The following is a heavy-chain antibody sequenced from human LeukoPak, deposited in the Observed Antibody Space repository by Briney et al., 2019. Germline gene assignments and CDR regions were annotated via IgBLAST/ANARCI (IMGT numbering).Heavy chain of an antibody. Sequence: SETLSLTCTVSGGSISSYYWSWIRQPPGKGLEWIGYIYYSGSTNYNPSLKSRVTISVDTSKNQFSLKLSSATAADTAVYYCARVDGYSSSWYVDYWGQGTLVTVSS. CDR1: GGSISSYY. V-gene: IGHV4-59*01. CDR2: IYYSGST. D-gene: IGHD6-13*01. J-gene: IGHJ4*02. CDR3: ARVDGYSSSWYVDY.